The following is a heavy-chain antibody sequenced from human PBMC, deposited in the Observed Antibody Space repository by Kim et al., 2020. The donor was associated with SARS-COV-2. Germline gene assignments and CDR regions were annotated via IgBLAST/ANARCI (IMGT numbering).Heavy chain of an antibody. CDR1: GFSFSTSA. D-gene: IGHD2-21*02. J-gene: IGHJ4*02. Sequence: SVKVSCKASGFSFSTSAVQWVRQARGQPLEWVGWIVVGSGYTSYAQKLQERLTFTRDVSTSTAYMELSSLRSDDTAVYYCASGDRGREEFYCWGQGTLITVSS. CDR2: IVVGSGYT. V-gene: IGHV1-58*01. CDR3: ASGDRGREEFYC.